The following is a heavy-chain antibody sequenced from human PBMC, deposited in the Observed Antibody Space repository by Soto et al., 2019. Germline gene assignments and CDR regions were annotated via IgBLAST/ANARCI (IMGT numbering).Heavy chain of an antibody. CDR3: AKEGAYGDYAGANWFDS. V-gene: IGHV3-74*01. Sequence: EVQLVESGGGLVQPGGSLRLSCAASGFTFFAYWIHWVRQVPGKGLVWVSRINSDGSHTSYADSVRGRFTISRDKSKNTVYLQMNSLTAEDTAVYYCAKEGAYGDYAGANWFDSWGQGSLVTVSS. CDR1: GFTFFAYW. D-gene: IGHD4-17*01. J-gene: IGHJ5*01. CDR2: INSDGSHT.